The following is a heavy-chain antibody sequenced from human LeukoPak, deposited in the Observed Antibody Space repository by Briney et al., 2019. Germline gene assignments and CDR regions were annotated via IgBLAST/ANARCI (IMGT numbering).Heavy chain of an antibody. CDR3: ARVSEGSFWTGSYRGFYYYGMDV. J-gene: IGHJ6*02. V-gene: IGHV3-30*04. Sequence: GGSLRLSCEASGFIFSDYAIHWVRQPPGKGPEWVGIISYHGKDKFYADSVKGRFTISRDNSKNTTYLQMNSLRAEDTALYYCARVSEGSFWTGSYRGFYYYGMDVWGRGTTVTVSS. CDR1: GFIFSDYA. D-gene: IGHD3/OR15-3a*01. CDR2: ISYHGKDK.